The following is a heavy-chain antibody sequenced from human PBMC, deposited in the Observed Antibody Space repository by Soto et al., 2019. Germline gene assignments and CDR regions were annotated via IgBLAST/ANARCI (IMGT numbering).Heavy chain of an antibody. V-gene: IGHV4-34*01. CDR3: ARGGYSGYAR. CDR1: GGSFSGYY. J-gene: IGHJ4*02. CDR2: INHSGST. Sequence: QVQLQQWGAGLLKPSETLSLTCAVYGGSFSGYYWSWIRQPPGKGLEWIGEINHSGSTNYNPSLTSRVTISVDTSKNEFSLKLSSVTAADTAVYYCARGGYSGYARWGRGTLVTVSS. D-gene: IGHD5-12*01.